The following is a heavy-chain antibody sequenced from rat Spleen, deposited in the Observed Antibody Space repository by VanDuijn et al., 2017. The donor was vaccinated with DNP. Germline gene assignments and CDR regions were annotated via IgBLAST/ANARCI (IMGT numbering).Heavy chain of an antibody. Sequence: EVQLVESGGGLVQPGRSLKLSCAASGFTFSNYYMAWVRQAPKKGLEWVATISTSGSRAYYPDSVKGRFTISREDAKSSLYLQMTSLKSEDTATYYCARSRLPGYYPLACWGQGTLVTVSS. CDR3: ARSRLPGYYPLAC. V-gene: IGHV5-25*01. CDR2: ISTSGSRA. J-gene: IGHJ3*01. CDR1: GFTFSNYY. D-gene: IGHD1-4*01.